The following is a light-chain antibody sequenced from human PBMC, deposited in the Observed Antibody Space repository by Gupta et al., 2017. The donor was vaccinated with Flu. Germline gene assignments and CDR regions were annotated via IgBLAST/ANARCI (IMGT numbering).Light chain of an antibody. V-gene: IGKV3-20*01. Sequence: LALSAGERDTLSCRASHGVSSSYLAWYEQKQGQAPRLLIYGVSSRATGITDRFSGSGAGTDFTLTITRREPEDFAVYYCHHGNSRGNDYTFGLGTKLEIK. CDR3: HHGNSRGNDYT. J-gene: IGKJ2*01. CDR2: GVS. CDR1: HGVSSSY.